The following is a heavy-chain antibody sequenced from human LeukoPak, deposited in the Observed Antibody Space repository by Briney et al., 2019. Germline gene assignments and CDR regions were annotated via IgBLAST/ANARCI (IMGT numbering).Heavy chain of an antibody. Sequence: SVKVSCKASGYTFTSYYMHWVRQAPGQGLEWMGGIIPIFGTANYAQKFQGRVTITTDESTSTAYMELSSLRSEDTAVYYCASPIGVVVPAAIRWSSAFDIWGQGTMVTVSS. J-gene: IGHJ3*02. CDR2: IIPIFGTA. CDR3: ASPIGVVVPAAIRWSSAFDI. V-gene: IGHV1-69*05. CDR1: GYTFTSYY. D-gene: IGHD2-2*02.